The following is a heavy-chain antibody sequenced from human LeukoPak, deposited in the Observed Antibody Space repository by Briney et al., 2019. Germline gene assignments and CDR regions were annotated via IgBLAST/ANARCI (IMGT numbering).Heavy chain of an antibody. J-gene: IGHJ4*02. Sequence: ASVKVSCKASGYTFTSYYMHWVRQAPGQGLEWMGIINPSGGSTSYAQKFQGRVTMTRDMSTSTVYMELSSLRSEDTAVYYCARDAVGATGFDYWGQGTLVTVSS. CDR1: GYTFTSYY. CDR2: INPSGGST. D-gene: IGHD1-26*01. V-gene: IGHV1-46*01. CDR3: ARDAVGATGFDY.